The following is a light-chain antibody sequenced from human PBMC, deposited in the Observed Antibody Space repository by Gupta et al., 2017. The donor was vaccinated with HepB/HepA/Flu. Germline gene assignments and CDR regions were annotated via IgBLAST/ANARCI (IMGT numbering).Light chain of an antibody. J-gene: IGLJ3*02. V-gene: IGLV2-14*03. CDR3: SAYTSSSTRV. CDR1: SSDVGGYNY. CDR2: DVS. Sequence: QSALTQPASASGSPGQSITISCTGTSSDVGGYNYVSWYQQHPGKAPKLMIYDVSNRPAGVATRFSGSKSGNTASLTISGRQAEDEADYYCSAYTSSSTRVFGGGTKLTVL.